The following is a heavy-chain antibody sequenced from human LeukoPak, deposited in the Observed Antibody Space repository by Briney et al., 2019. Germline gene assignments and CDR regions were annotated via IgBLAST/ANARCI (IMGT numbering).Heavy chain of an antibody. Sequence: PSQTLSLTCTVSGGSINSGSYYWTWIRQPAGKGLEWIGRISTRGSTIYNPSLKNRVTISVDMSKNQFSLKLSSVTAADTAVYFCARDEEYWFDPWGQGTLVTVSS. CDR1: GGSINSGSYY. V-gene: IGHV4-61*02. CDR2: ISTRGST. J-gene: IGHJ5*02. CDR3: ARDEEYWFDP. D-gene: IGHD6-6*01.